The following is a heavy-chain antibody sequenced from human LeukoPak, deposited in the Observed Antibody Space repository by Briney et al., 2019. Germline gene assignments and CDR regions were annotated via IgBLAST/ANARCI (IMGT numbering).Heavy chain of an antibody. J-gene: IGHJ6*03. CDR2: ISYSGYT. Sequence: SETLSLTCSVSGGSISSYHWSWIRQPPGKGLEWIGYISYSGYTNYNPSLQSRVTISLDRSKNQFSVKLTSVTAADTAVYCARIERDGSGKPPYYYYMDVWGKGTTVTVSS. CDR1: GGSISSYH. D-gene: IGHD3-10*01. V-gene: IGHV4-59*01. CDR3: ARIERDGSGKPPYYYYMDV.